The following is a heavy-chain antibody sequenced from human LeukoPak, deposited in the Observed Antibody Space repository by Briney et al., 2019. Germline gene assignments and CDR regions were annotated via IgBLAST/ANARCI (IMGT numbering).Heavy chain of an antibody. D-gene: IGHD2-2*01. CDR3: ASGVEYQLLQGNWFDP. CDR1: GFTFSSYG. CDR2: ISYDGSNK. Sequence: SGGSLRLSCAASGFTFSSYGMHWVRQAPGKGLEWVAVISYDGSNKYYADSVKGRFTISRDNSKNTLYLQMNSLRSEDTAVYYCASGVEYQLLQGNWFDPWGQGTLVTVSS. J-gene: IGHJ5*02. V-gene: IGHV3-30*03.